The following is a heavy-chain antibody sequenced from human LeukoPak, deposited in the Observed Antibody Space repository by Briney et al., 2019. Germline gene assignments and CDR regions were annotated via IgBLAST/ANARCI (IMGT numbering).Heavy chain of an antibody. CDR3: ASTDSYYYDSSGYYRYYYYGMDV. D-gene: IGHD3-22*01. Sequence: ASVKVSCKASGYTFTGYYTHWVRQAPGQGLEWMGWINPNSGGTNYAQKFQGRVTMTRDTSISTAYMELSRLRSDDTAVYYCASTDSYYYDSSGYYRYYYYGMDVWGQGTTVTVSS. J-gene: IGHJ6*02. CDR1: GYTFTGYY. V-gene: IGHV1-2*02. CDR2: INPNSGGT.